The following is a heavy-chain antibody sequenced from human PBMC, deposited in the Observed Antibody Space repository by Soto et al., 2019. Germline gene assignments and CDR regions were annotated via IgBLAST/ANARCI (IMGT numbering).Heavy chain of an antibody. J-gene: IGHJ4*02. Sequence: PWGSLRLSFAASGFTFSSYDMHWVRQAPGKGLEWVAIISFDGSNKYYTDSVKGRFTVSRDDSKNTLYLQMNSLRVDDTAVYYCAKKASSTWYRAHFDYWGQGTLVTVSS. CDR1: GFTFSSYD. CDR3: AKKASSTWYRAHFDY. CDR2: ISFDGSNK. V-gene: IGHV3-30*18. D-gene: IGHD6-13*01.